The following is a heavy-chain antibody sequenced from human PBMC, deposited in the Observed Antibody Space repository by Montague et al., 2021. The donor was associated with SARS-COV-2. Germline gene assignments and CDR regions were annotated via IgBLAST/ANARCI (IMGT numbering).Heavy chain of an antibody. CDR3: TSGREGNYNVMDV. V-gene: IGHV6-1*01. Sequence: CAISGDSVFNHSATWSWVRQSPSTGLEWLGRTYYRYKWYNDYAVSVRGRVTINPDTSKNQFSLQLNSVTPEDTAIYYCTSGREGNYNVMDVWGQGTTVTVSS. CDR1: GDSVFNHSAT. CDR2: TYYRYKWYN. J-gene: IGHJ6*02. D-gene: IGHD1-1*01.